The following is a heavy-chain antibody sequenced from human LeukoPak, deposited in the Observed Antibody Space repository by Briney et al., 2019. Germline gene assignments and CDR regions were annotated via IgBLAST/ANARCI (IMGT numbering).Heavy chain of an antibody. CDR3: ARAYRAPQTFYSYHYLDY. CDR2: INHFGST. J-gene: IGHJ4*02. V-gene: IGHV4-34*01. D-gene: IGHD3-16*02. CDR1: GGSFSGYY. Sequence: SETLSLTCAVYGGSFSGYYWNWIRQPPGKGLGWIGEINHFGSTNYNPSLKSRVTISGDTSKKQFSLKVNSVTAADTAVYYCARAYRAPQTFYSYHYLDYWGQGTLVIVSS.